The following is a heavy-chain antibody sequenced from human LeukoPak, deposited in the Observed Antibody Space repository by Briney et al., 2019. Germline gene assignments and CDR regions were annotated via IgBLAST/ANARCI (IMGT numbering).Heavy chain of an antibody. CDR1: GFAFSSLA. Sequence: GTSLRLSCAVSGFAFSSLAMHWVRQAPGKGLEWVAFISYDGNNQYYADSVKGRFTISRDNAKNSLYLQMNSLRAEDTAVYYCARDYDGNLEYWGQGTPVTVSS. D-gene: IGHD4-23*01. V-gene: IGHV3-30-3*01. CDR2: ISYDGNNQ. J-gene: IGHJ4*02. CDR3: ARDYDGNLEY.